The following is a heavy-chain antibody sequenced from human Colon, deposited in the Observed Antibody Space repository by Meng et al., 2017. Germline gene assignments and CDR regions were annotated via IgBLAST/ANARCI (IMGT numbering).Heavy chain of an antibody. D-gene: IGHD5-18*01. CDR2: IYYSGST. Sequence: SETLSLTCTVSGGSISSYYWSWIRQPPGKGLEWIGYIYYSGSTNYNPSLRSRVTISVDTSKNQFSLKLSSVTAADTAVYYCARDHMGEGYGLSGFDYWGQGTLVTSPQ. J-gene: IGHJ4*02. CDR1: GGSISSYY. V-gene: IGHV4-59*01. CDR3: ARDHMGEGYGLSGFDY.